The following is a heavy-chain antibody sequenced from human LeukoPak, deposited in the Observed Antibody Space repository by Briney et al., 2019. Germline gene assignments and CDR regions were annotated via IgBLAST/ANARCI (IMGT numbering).Heavy chain of an antibody. D-gene: IGHD3-22*01. V-gene: IGHV3-33*01. J-gene: IGHJ4*02. CDR1: GFTFSSYG. CDR2: IWYDGSNK. CDR3: ARVRVEYYYDSSGYLDY. Sequence: GRSLRLSCAASGFTFSSYGMHWVRQAPGKGLEWVAVIWYDGSNKYYADSVKGRFTISRDNSKNTLYLQMNSLRAEDTAVYYCARVRVEYYYDSSGYLDYWGQGTLVTVSS.